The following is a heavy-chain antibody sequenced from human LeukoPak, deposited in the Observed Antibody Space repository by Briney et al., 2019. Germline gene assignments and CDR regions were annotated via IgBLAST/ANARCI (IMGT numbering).Heavy chain of an antibody. J-gene: IGHJ6*04. D-gene: IGHD2-15*01. V-gene: IGHV1-69*13. CDR2: IFPIFGTA. Sequence: SVKVSCKASGGTFSSYAISWVRQAPGQGLEWMGGIFPIFGTANYAQKFQGRVTITADESTSTAYMELSSLRSEDTAVYYCAIGYCSGGSCYGYYYGMDVWGKGTTVTVSS. CDR3: AIGYCSGGSCYGYYYGMDV. CDR1: GGTFSSYA.